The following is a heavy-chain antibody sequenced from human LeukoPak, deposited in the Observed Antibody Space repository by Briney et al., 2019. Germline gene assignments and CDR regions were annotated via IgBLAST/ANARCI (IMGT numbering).Heavy chain of an antibody. J-gene: IGHJ3*02. V-gene: IGHV3-48*03. Sequence: GGSLRLSCAASGFTFSTYEMTWVRQSPGKGLEWVSYISSSGSTIYYADSVKGRFTISRDNAKNSLYLQMNSLRAEDTAVYYCTISGDDAFDIWGQGTMVTVSS. CDR3: TISGDDAFDI. D-gene: IGHD1-26*01. CDR1: GFTFSTYE. CDR2: ISSSGSTI.